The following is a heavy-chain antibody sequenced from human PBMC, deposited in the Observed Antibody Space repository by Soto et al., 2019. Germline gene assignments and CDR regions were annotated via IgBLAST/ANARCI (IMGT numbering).Heavy chain of an antibody. Sequence: GASVKVSCKASGYTFTSYGISWVRQAPGQGLEWMGWISAYNGNTNYAQKLQGRVTMTTDTSTSTAYMELRSLRSDDTAVYYCARLFSSGWLYYYYYGMDVWGQGTTVTVSS. CDR1: GYTFTSYG. J-gene: IGHJ6*02. V-gene: IGHV1-18*04. CDR3: ARLFSSGWLYYYYYGMDV. CDR2: ISAYNGNT. D-gene: IGHD6-19*01.